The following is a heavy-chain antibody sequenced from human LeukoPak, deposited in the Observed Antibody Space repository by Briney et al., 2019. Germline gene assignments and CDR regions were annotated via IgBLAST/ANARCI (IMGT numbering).Heavy chain of an antibody. CDR1: GGTFSSYA. V-gene: IGHV1-69*01. D-gene: IGHD2-15*01. Sequence: SVKVSCKASGGTFSSYAISWVRQAPGQGLEWMGGIIPIFGTANYAQKFQGRVTITADESTSTAYMELSSLRSEDTAVYYCARNGEGVVYYYYYYMDVWGKGTTVTVSS. J-gene: IGHJ6*03. CDR3: ARNGEGVVYYYYYYMDV. CDR2: IIPIFGTA.